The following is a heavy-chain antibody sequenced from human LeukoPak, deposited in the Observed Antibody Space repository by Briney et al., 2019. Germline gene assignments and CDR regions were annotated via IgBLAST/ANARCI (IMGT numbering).Heavy chain of an antibody. D-gene: IGHD3-10*01. V-gene: IGHV4-39*07. Sequence: PSETLSLTCTVSGGSISTSNYYWGWIRQPPGKGLEWIGNIFYSGSTYYSPSLRSRVTMSVDASKNQFSLKLSSVTAADTAVYYCARDAYYYGSGSYPFDYWGQGTLVTVSS. CDR1: GGSISTSNYY. J-gene: IGHJ4*02. CDR2: IFYSGST. CDR3: ARDAYYYGSGSYPFDY.